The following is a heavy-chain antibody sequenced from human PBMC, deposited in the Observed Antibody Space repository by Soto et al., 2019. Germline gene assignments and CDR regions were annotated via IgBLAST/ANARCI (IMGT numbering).Heavy chain of an antibody. CDR2: ISGSGVTT. D-gene: IGHD2-8*01. V-gene: IGHV3-48*03. CDR1: GFTFSSHE. J-gene: IGHJ4*02. Sequence: GSLRLSCAASGFTFSSHEMNWVRQAPGKGLEWISYISGSGVTTYYADSVRGRFIVSRDNAQESLFLQMNSLRVEDTAIYYCARGGVYWRQGTLVTVSS. CDR3: ARGGVY.